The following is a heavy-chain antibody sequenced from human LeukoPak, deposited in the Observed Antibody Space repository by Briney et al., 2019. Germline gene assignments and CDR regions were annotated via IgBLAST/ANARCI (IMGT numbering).Heavy chain of an antibody. D-gene: IGHD1-26*01. Sequence: GGSLRLSCAASGVTFSSYGMHWVRQAPGKGLEWVAVIWYGGSNKYYADSVKGRFTISRDNSKNTLYLQMNSLRAEDTAVYYCARKSGWELLDYYYGMDVWGQGTTVTVSS. CDR2: IWYGGSNK. V-gene: IGHV3-33*08. CDR1: GVTFSSYG. J-gene: IGHJ6*02. CDR3: ARKSGWELLDYYYGMDV.